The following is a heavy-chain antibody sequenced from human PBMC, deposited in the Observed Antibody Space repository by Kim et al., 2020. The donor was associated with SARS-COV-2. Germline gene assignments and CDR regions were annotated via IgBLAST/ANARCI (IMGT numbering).Heavy chain of an antibody. CDR2: IGASGGNT. Sequence: GGSLRLSCAASGFTFSSYVMSWVRQAPGKGLEWVSAIGASGGNTYFADSVKGRFTISRDNSKNTLYLQMNSLRAEDTAVYYCAKNDAKYYYDNSGYYHWFDPWGQGTLVTVSS. CDR3: AKNDAKYYYDNSGYYHWFDP. V-gene: IGHV3-23*01. D-gene: IGHD3-22*01. J-gene: IGHJ5*02. CDR1: GFTFSSYV.